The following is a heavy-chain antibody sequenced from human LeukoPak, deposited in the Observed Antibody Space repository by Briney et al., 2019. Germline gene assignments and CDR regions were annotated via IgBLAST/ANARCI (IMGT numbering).Heavy chain of an antibody. V-gene: IGHV4-38-2*02. CDR1: NYSISSGYY. CDR2: VYYSGTT. Sequence: TSETLSLTCTVSNYSISSGYYWGWVRQSPGKGLEWIGSVYYSGTTYDNPSLKSRVTISVDTSMNQFSLKLSSVTAADTAVYYCARVILHPGSGWFISAFDIWGQGTMVTVSS. D-gene: IGHD6-19*01. CDR3: ARVILHPGSGWFISAFDI. J-gene: IGHJ3*02.